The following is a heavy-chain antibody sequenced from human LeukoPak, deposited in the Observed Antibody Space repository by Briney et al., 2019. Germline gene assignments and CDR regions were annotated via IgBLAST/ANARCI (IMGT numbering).Heavy chain of an antibody. D-gene: IGHD6-6*01. Sequence: GGSLRLSCAASGFPFSSYAMSWVRQAPGKGLEWVSAISGSGGSTYYADSVKGRFTISRDNSKNTLYLQMNSLRAEDTAVYYCAKDIAARPSTFDYWGQGTLVTVSS. CDR3: AKDIAARPSTFDY. V-gene: IGHV3-23*01. CDR2: ISGSGGST. J-gene: IGHJ4*02. CDR1: GFPFSSYA.